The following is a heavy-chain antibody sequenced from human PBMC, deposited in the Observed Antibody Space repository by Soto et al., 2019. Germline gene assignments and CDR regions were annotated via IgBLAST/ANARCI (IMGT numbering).Heavy chain of an antibody. CDR3: ARDLARVAAPDNWFDP. CDR2: IWYDGSNK. V-gene: IGHV3-33*01. D-gene: IGHD6-13*01. CDR1: GFTFSSYG. Sequence: QVQLVESGGGVVQPGRSLRLSCAASGFTFSSYGMHWVRQAPGKGLEWVAVIWYDGSNKYYADSVKGRFTISRDNSKNTLYLQMNSLRAEDTAVYYCARDLARVAAPDNWFDPWGQGTLVTVSS. J-gene: IGHJ5*02.